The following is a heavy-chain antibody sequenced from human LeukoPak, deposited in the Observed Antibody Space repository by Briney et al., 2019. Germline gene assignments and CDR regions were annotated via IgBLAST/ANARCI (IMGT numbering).Heavy chain of an antibody. CDR1: GFTFSSYS. D-gene: IGHD6-19*01. CDR3: ARDGSIAVAGS. V-gene: IGHV3-21*01. J-gene: IGHJ4*02. Sequence: GGSLRLSCAASGFTFSSYSMNWVRQAPGKGLEWVSSISSNSSYIYYADSVKGRFTISRDNAKNSLYLQMNSLRAEDTAVYYCARDGSIAVAGSWGQGTLVTVSS. CDR2: ISSNSSYI.